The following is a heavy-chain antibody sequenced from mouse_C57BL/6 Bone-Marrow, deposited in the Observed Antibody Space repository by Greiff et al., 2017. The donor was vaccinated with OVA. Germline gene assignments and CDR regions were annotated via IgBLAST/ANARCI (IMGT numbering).Heavy chain of an antibody. CDR3: ARSTGEDWFAY. CDR1: GYTFTSYW. V-gene: IGHV1-69*01. J-gene: IGHJ3*01. D-gene: IGHD4-1*01. Sequence: QVQLQQPGAELVMPGASVKLSCKASGYTFTSYWMHWVKQRPGQGLEWIGEIDPSDSYTNYNQKFKGKSTLTVDKSSSTAYMQLSSLTSEDSAVYYCARSTGEDWFAYWGQGTLVSVSA. CDR2: IDPSDSYT.